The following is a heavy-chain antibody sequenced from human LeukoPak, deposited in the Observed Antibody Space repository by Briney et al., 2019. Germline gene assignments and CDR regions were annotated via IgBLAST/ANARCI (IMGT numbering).Heavy chain of an antibody. CDR1: GYTFTGYY. J-gene: IGHJ6*03. CDR2: INPNSGGT. D-gene: IGHD5-18*01. CDR3: ARVKVNTAMALQYYHYYMDV. V-gene: IGHV1-2*02. Sequence: ASVKVSCKASGYTFTGYYMHWVRQAPGQGLEWMGWINPNSGGTNYAQKFQGRVTMTRDTSISTAYMELSRLRSDDTAVYFCARVKVNTAMALQYYHYYMDVWGKGTTVIVSS.